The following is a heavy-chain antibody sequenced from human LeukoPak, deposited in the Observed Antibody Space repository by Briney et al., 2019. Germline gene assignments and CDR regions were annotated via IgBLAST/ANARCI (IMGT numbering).Heavy chain of an antibody. CDR3: ARALSRVAPTVGGRLQRHYYYMDV. D-gene: IGHD3-10*01. CDR2: IYYSGNT. J-gene: IGHJ6*03. CDR1: GGSISSSSYY. V-gene: IGHV4-39*01. Sequence: PSETLSLTCTVSGGSISSSSYYWGWIRQPPGKGLEWIGSIYYSGNTYYNPSLQSRLTASIDTSKNQFSLKLSSVTAADTAIYYCARALSRVAPTVGGRLQRHYYYMDVWGKGTTVTISS.